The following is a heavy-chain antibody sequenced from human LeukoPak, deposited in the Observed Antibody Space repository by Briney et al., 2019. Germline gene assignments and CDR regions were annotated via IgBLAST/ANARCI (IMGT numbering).Heavy chain of an antibody. Sequence: GGSLRLSCSASGLTVTNAWMNWVRQAPGEGLDWVGRIASKTDGGTTDYAAPVKGRFTISRDDSKNTLYLQMNSLKTEDTAVYYCTTEGTMVRGVIITSKVLGYWGQGTLVTVSS. V-gene: IGHV3-15*07. CDR2: IASKTDGGTT. J-gene: IGHJ4*02. D-gene: IGHD3-10*01. CDR3: TTEGTMVRGVIITSKVLGY. CDR1: GLTVTNAW.